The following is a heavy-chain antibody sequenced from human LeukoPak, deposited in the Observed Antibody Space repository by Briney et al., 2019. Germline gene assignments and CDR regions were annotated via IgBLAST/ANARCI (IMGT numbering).Heavy chain of an antibody. CDR2: IYYTGDT. J-gene: IGHJ6*03. CDR1: GSSIIDYY. Sequence: SETLSLTCTVSGSSIIDYYWSWIRQPPGKGLEWIGNIYYTGDTNYNPSLESRVTISVDTSKIQFSLRLTSVTAADTAVYYCASRKRGYYYMDVWSKGTTVTVSS. V-gene: IGHV4-59*01. CDR3: ASRKRGYYYMDV.